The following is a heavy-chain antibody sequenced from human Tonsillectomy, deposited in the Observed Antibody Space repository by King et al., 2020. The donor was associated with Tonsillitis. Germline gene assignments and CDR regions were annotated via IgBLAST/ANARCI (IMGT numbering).Heavy chain of an antibody. CDR2: IYHSGST. V-gene: IGHV4-4*02. J-gene: IGHJ3*02. CDR3: AREGRDAFDI. Sequence: VQLQESGPVLVKPSGTLSLTCGVSGGSISSSNWWSWVRQPPGKGLEWIGGIYHSGSTNYNSSLKRRVTISVDKSKNQFSLKLSSLTAADTAVYYCAREGRDAFDIWGQGTMVTVSS. CDR1: GGSISSSNW.